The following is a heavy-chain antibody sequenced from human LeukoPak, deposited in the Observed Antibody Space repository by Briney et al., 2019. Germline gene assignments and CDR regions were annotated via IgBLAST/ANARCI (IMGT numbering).Heavy chain of an antibody. CDR2: ISGSSGNT. CDR3: XXXXXXXXVTGVFDY. V-gene: IGHV3-23*01. J-gene: IGHJ4*02. Sequence: GGSLRLSCAASGFTFSNYAMNWVRQAPGKGLEWVSGISGSSGNTYYADSVKGRFAISRDNSKNTLYLQMSSLRVEDTAVYYCXXXXXXXXVTGVFDYWGQGTLVTVSS. CDR1: GFTFSNYA. D-gene: IGHD6-19*01.